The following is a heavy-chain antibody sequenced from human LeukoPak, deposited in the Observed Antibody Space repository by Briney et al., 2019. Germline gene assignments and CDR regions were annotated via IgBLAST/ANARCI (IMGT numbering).Heavy chain of an antibody. CDR1: GGSINSYY. CDR3: ARGGKATVVPM. CDR2: IYSSGSN. V-gene: IGHV4-4*07. Sequence: SETLSLTCTVSGGSINSYYWSWIRQPAGKGLAWIGRIYSSGSNNYQPCLKSRVSMSVDTSKNQFYRKLTAVTAADKAAYHCARGGKATVVPMWGEGILVTVSS. J-gene: IGHJ4*02. D-gene: IGHD4-23*01.